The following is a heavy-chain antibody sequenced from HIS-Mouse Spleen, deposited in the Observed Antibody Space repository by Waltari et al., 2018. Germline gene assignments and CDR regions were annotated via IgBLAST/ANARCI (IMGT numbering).Heavy chain of an antibody. V-gene: IGHV2-70*15. CDR2: IDWDDDK. J-gene: IGHJ4*02. CDR1: GFSLSTSGMC. D-gene: IGHD6-19*01. Sequence: QVTLRESGPALVKPTQTLTLTCTFSGFSLSTSGMCVSWIRQPPGKALEWLARIDWDDDKYYITSLKTRLTISKDTSKNQVVLTMTNMDPVDTATYYCARIAEGYSSGWYAFDYWGQGTLVTVSS. CDR3: ARIAEGYSSGWYAFDY.